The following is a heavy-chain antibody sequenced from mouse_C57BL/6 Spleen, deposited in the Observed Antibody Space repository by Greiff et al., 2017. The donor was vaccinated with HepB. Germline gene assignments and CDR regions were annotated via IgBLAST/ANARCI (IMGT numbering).Heavy chain of an antibody. CDR2: IYPRSGNT. CDR1: GYTFTSYG. D-gene: IGHD1-1*01. CDR3: ARWGTTVVENYFDY. V-gene: IGHV1-81*01. J-gene: IGHJ2*01. Sequence: VQLQQSGAELARPGASVKLSCKASGYTFTSYGISWVKQRTGQGLEWIGEIYPRSGNTYYNEKFKGKATLTADKSSSTAYMALRSLTSEDSAVYFCARWGTTVVENYFDYWGQGTTLTVSS.